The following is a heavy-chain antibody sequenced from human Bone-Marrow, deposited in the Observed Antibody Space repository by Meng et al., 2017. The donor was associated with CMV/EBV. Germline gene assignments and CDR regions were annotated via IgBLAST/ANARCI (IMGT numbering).Heavy chain of an antibody. J-gene: IGHJ4*02. CDR1: GYTFTSYY. CDR3: ARGGTPGLLDY. Sequence: SCKASGYTFTSYYMHWVRQAPGQGLEWMGIINPSGGSTSYAQKFQGRVTMTRDTSTSTVYMELSSLRSEDTAVYYYARGGTPGLLDYWGQGTLVTVSS. D-gene: IGHD1-14*01. CDR2: INPSGGST. V-gene: IGHV1-46*01.